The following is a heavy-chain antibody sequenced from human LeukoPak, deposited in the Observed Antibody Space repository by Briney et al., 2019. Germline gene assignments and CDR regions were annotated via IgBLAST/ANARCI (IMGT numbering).Heavy chain of an antibody. CDR2: IYYSGST. CDR3: ARGAGAAADDFDY. Sequence: SETLSLTCTVSGGSISSYYWSWIRQPPGKGLEWIGYIYYSGSTNYNPSLKSRVTISVDTSKNQFSLKLSSVTAADTAVYYCARGAGAAADDFDYWGQGTLVTVSS. CDR1: GGSISSYY. D-gene: IGHD6-13*01. J-gene: IGHJ4*02. V-gene: IGHV4-59*01.